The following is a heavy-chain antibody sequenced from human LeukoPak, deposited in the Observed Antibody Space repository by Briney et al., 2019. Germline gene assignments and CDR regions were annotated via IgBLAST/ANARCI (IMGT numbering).Heavy chain of an antibody. J-gene: IGHJ4*02. V-gene: IGHV3-23*01. Sequence: GGSLRLSCAASGLTFSSYSMNWVRQAPGKGLEWVSAISGSGGSTYYADSVKGRFTISGDNSKNTLYLQMNSLRAEDTAVYYCAKLAAAGTVFDYWGQGTLVTVSS. CDR1: GLTFSSYS. CDR3: AKLAAAGTVFDY. CDR2: ISGSGGST. D-gene: IGHD6-13*01.